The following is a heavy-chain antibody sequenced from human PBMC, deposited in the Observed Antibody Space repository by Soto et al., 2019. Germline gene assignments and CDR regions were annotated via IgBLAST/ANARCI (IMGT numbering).Heavy chain of an antibody. CDR1: GFTISDYY. CDR3: ASAFYGDYGTYLYS. CDR2: MSSSGGRK. V-gene: IGHV3-11*01. J-gene: IGHJ4*02. Sequence: QVQLVESGGGLVQPGGSLRLSCAASGFTISDYYMTWIREATGKGLEWVSYMSSSGGRKYYADSVKGRFTISRDNAMHSLYLEMNSLRLEDTGVYYSASAFYGDYGTYLYSWGQGSLVTVSS. D-gene: IGHD4-17*01.